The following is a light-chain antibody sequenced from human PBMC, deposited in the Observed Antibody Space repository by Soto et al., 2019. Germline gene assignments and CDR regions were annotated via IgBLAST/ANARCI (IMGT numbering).Light chain of an antibody. J-gene: IGKJ4*01. CDR2: DAS. CDR3: QQRFT. Sequence: EIVLTQSPATLSLSPGERATLSCRASQSVSSYLAWYQQKPGQAPRLLLYDASNRATGIPARFSGSGSETDFTLTISSLEREDFAVYYCQQRFTFGGGTKVEIK. CDR1: QSVSSY. V-gene: IGKV3-11*01.